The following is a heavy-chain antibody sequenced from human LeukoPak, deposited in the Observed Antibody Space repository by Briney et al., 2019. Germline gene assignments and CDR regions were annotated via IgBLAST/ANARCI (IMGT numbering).Heavy chain of an antibody. CDR2: INPNSGGT. CDR3: ARSRDSSSWFDY. D-gene: IGHD6-13*01. Sequence: ASVKVSCKASVYTFTTYYMHWVRQAPGQGLEWMGWINPNSGGTNYAQRFQGRVTMTSDTSISTAYMELSRLRSDDMAVYYCARSRDSSSWFDYWGQGTPVTVSS. J-gene: IGHJ4*02. V-gene: IGHV1-2*02. CDR1: VYTFTTYY.